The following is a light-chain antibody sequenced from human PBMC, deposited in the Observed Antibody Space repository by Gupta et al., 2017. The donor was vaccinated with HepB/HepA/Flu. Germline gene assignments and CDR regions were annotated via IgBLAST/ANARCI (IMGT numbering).Light chain of an antibody. J-gene: IGLJ2*01. V-gene: IGLV2-11*01. Sequence: QSALTQPRSVSGSPGQSVTISCTGTSSDAAAYTYVSWYQQHPGKAPKLIIYDVTKRPSGVPDRFSGSKSGNTASLTISGLQADDEAEDHCGSSAGSHAFVVFGGGTKLTVL. CDR2: DVT. CDR1: SSDAAAYTY. CDR3: GSSAGSHAFVV.